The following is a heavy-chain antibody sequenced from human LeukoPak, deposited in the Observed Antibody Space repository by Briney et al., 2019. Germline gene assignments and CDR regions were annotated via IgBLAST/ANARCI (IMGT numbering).Heavy chain of an antibody. CDR2: IRYDGSNK. J-gene: IGHJ4*02. CDR1: GFTFSSYG. Sequence: GGSLRLSCAASGFTFSSYGMHWVRQAPGKGLEWVAFIRYDGSNKYYADSVKGRFTISRDNSKNTLYLQMNSLRAEDTAVYYCAKDPRVIVPAALDYWGQGTLVTVSS. CDR3: AKDPRVIVPAALDY. V-gene: IGHV3-30*02. D-gene: IGHD2-2*01.